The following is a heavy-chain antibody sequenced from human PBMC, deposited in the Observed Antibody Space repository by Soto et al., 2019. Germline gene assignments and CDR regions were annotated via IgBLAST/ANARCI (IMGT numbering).Heavy chain of an antibody. Sequence: SETLSLTCTVSGGSISSSSYYWGWIRQPPGKGLEWIGSIYYSGSTYYNPSLKSRVTISVDTSKNQFSLKLSSVTAADTAVYYCARHGKGGVLRYFDWLPHYYYGMDVWGQGTTVT. J-gene: IGHJ6*02. D-gene: IGHD3-9*01. CDR3: ARHGKGGVLRYFDWLPHYYYGMDV. V-gene: IGHV4-39*01. CDR2: IYYSGST. CDR1: GGSISSSSYY.